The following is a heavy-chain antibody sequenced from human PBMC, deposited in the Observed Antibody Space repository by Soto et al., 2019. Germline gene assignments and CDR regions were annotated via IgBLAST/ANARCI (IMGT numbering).Heavy chain of an antibody. V-gene: IGHV4-59*01. CDR1: GGSISSYY. Sequence: SETLSLTCTVSGGSISSYYWSWIRQPPGKGLEWIGYIYYSGSTNYNPSLKSRVTISVDTSKNQFSLKLSSVTAADTAVYYCARDQGHYMDVRGKRTTVTVSS. CDR3: ARDQGHYMDV. CDR2: IYYSGST. J-gene: IGHJ6*03.